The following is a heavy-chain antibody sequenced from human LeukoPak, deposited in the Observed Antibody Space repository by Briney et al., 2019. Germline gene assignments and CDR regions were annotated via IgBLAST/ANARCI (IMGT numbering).Heavy chain of an antibody. CDR3: ARRPTGDPKFDY. Sequence: SETLSLTCTVSGGSISSCYWSWIRQPPGKGLEWIGYIYSSGSTYYNPSLKSRVTISVDTSKNRFSLKLSTVTAADTAVYYCARRPTGDPKFDYWGQGTLVTVSS. D-gene: IGHD7-27*01. J-gene: IGHJ4*02. CDR2: IYSSGST. CDR1: GGSISSCY. V-gene: IGHV4-59*08.